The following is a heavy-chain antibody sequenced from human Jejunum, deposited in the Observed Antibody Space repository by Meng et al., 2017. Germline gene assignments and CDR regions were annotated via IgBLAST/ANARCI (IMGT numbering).Heavy chain of an antibody. D-gene: IGHD3-10*01. J-gene: IGHJ3*01. CDR2: VYHTGNT. V-gene: IGHV4-59*02. CDR1: GDSVSHYY. Sequence: SETLSLTCTVSGDSVSHYYWSWIRQSPGKGLEWIGYVYHTGNTNINASLRSRVTISIDTSKNQFSLKLSSVTAADTAVYYCARKHYVSDADAFDFWGQGTLVTVSS. CDR3: ARKHYVSDADAFDF.